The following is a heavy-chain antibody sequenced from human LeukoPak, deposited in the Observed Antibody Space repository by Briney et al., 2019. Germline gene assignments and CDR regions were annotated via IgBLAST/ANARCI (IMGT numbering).Heavy chain of an antibody. CDR3: ARERWELTLSYFDY. J-gene: IGHJ4*02. CDR2: INTNTGNP. D-gene: IGHD1-26*01. V-gene: IGHV7-4-1*02. Sequence: AALVKVSCKASGYTFTSYAMNWVRQAPGQGLEWMGWINTNTGNPTYAQGFTGRFVFSLDTSVSTAYLQISSLKAEDTAVYYCARERWELTLSYFDYWGQGTLVTVSS. CDR1: GYTFTSYA.